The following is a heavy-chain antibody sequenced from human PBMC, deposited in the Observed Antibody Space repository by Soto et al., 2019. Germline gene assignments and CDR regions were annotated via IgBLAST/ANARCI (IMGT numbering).Heavy chain of an antibody. CDR3: TTPRDTESYSAYNV. Sequence: EVQLVESGGGLVQPGGSLRLSCAASGFTFSDHYMDWVRQAPGKGLEWVGRTGNKANSYTTEYAASVKDRFTISRDDSKNSLFLQMNSLKTEDTAVYYYTTPRDTESYSAYNVWGQGTMVTVSS. V-gene: IGHV3-72*01. J-gene: IGHJ3*01. CDR1: GFTFSDHY. CDR2: TGNKANSYTT. D-gene: IGHD3-10*01.